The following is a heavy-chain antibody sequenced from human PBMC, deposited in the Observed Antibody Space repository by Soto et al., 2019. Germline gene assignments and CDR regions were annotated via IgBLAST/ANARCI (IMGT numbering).Heavy chain of an antibody. V-gene: IGHV3-30*04. D-gene: IGHD6-19*01. Sequence: PGGSLRLSCAASGFTFSSYAMHWVRQAPGKGLEWVAVIAYDGSNKYYADSVKGRFTISRDNSKNTVYLQMNSLRAEDTAVYYCAREVSSGWYYFDYWGQGTLVTVPS. CDR3: AREVSSGWYYFDY. CDR1: GFTFSSYA. CDR2: IAYDGSNK. J-gene: IGHJ4*02.